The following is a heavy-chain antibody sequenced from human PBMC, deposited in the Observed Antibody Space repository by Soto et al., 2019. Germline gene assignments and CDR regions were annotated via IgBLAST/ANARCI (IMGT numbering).Heavy chain of an antibody. Sequence: GGSLRLSCAASGFTFSSYAMIWVRQAPVNGLECVSAISGSCGSTYYADSVKGRFSICGYNSENSLYLQMNSLRVEDAALYYCARDYNEFCSGNFDYWGQGAMVTVSS. CDR1: GFTFSSYA. CDR2: ISGSCGST. V-gene: IGHV3-23*01. J-gene: IGHJ4*02. CDR3: ARDYNEFCSGNFDY. D-gene: IGHD3-3*01.